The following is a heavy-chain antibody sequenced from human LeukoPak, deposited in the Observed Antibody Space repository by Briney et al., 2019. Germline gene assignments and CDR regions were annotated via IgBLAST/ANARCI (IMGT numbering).Heavy chain of an antibody. D-gene: IGHD5-24*01. Sequence: GGSLRRSCADSGFTFSDYVMSWGRQGLGKGLEWISYLGIDSGNTNYADSVKGRFTISGDKAKNSLYLQMNSLRVEDTAVYYCARDYKYAFDNWGQGTLVTVSS. CDR1: GFTFSDYV. CDR3: ARDYKYAFDN. CDR2: LGIDSGNT. J-gene: IGHJ4*02. V-gene: IGHV3-11*06.